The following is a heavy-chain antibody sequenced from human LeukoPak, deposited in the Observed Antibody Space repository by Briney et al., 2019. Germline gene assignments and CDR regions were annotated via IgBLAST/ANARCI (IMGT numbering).Heavy chain of an antibody. V-gene: IGHV1-2*06. CDR1: GYTFTGYY. CDR3: ARSNILTAGVFDY. Sequence: ASVKVSCKASGYTFTGYYMHWVRQAPGQGLEWMGRINPNSGGTNYAQKFQGRVTMTRDTSISTAYMELSRLRSDDTAVYYRARSNILTAGVFDYWGQGTLVTVSS. D-gene: IGHD3-9*01. J-gene: IGHJ4*02. CDR2: INPNSGGT.